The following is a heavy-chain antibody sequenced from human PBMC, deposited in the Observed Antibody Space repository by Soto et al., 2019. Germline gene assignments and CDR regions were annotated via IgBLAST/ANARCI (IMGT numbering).Heavy chain of an antibody. CDR1: GGSISSGGYY. Sequence: QVQLQESGPGLVQPSQTLSLTCTVSGGSISSGGYYWSWIRQPPGKGLEWIGYIYYSGSTYYNPSLKSRVTISVDTSTNQFSLKLSSVTAADTAVYYCARDGYCSGGSCKEDYWGQGTLVTVSS. CDR3: ARDGYCSGGSCKEDY. V-gene: IGHV4-30-4*01. J-gene: IGHJ4*02. D-gene: IGHD2-15*01. CDR2: IYYSGST.